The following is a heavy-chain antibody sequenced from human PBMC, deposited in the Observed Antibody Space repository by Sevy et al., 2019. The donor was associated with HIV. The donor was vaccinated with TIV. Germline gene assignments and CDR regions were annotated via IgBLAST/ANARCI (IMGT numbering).Heavy chain of an antibody. V-gene: IGHV3-30-3*01. Sequence: GCSLRLSCAASGFTFNRYSMHWVRQAPGKGLEWVATISFDATNKHYPDSVKGRFTISRDNFQNSLFLQMDSLRPEDTAVYYCALERLSSDVAEYFQNWGQGTLVTVSS. D-gene: IGHD1-1*01. CDR1: GFTFNRYS. J-gene: IGHJ1*01. CDR2: ISFDATNK. CDR3: ALERLSSDVAEYFQN.